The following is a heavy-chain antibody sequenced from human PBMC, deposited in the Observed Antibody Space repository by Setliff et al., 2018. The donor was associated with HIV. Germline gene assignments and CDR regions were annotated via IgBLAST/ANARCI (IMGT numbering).Heavy chain of an antibody. CDR1: GFTFSSYS. J-gene: IGHJ4*02. CDR2: IYNDGANR. CDR3: ARDFKSGYVDY. Sequence: PGGSLRLSCAASGFTFSSYSIHWVRQAPGKGLEWVAVIYNDGANRYFGDFVEGRFTISRDNSRNTVNLQMNSLRGDDTAVYYCARDFKSGYVDYLGQGIPVTVSS. D-gene: IGHD2-15*01. V-gene: IGHV3-33*08.